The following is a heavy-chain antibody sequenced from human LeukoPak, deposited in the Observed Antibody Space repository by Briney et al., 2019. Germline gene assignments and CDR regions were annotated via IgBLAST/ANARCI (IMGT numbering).Heavy chain of an antibody. J-gene: IGHJ4*02. V-gene: IGHV3-23*01. D-gene: IGHD2-2*01. CDR2: ISGSGGST. CDR1: GFTFSNYG. CDR3: AKDSLRTVPKASFDY. Sequence: GGTLRLSCAASGFTFSNYGMSWVRQAPGKGLEWVSGISGSGGSTYYADSVKGRFTISRDNSKNTLFLQMNSLRAEDRAVYYGAKDSLRTVPKASFDYWGQGTLVTVSS.